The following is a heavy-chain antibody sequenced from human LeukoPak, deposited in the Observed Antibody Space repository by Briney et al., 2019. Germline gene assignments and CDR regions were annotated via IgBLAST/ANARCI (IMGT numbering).Heavy chain of an antibody. D-gene: IGHD1-7*01. V-gene: IGHV1-2*02. CDR2: INPNSGGT. Sequence: GASVKVSCKASGYTFTSYAMNWVRQAPGQGLEWMGWINPNSGGTNYAQKFQGRVTMTRDTSISTAYMELSRLRSDDTAVYYCARGSGQNWNYGTGPFDHWGQGTLVTVSS. CDR3: ARGSGQNWNYGTGPFDH. CDR1: GYTFTSYA. J-gene: IGHJ5*02.